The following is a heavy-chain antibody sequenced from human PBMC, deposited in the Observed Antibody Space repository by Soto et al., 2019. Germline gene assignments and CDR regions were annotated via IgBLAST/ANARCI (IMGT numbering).Heavy chain of an antibody. CDR2: IRGSGGST. J-gene: IGHJ4*02. CDR3: AKDSGAGADDY. D-gene: IGHD1-26*01. Sequence: VQLLESGGDLVQPGGSLRLSCAASGFTFSSYAMNWVRQAPGKGLEWISAIRGSGGSTYYADSVKGRFTVSRDNSKNMLYLQMNSLRAEDTAVYYCAKDSGAGADDYWGQGTLVTVSS. CDR1: GFTFSSYA. V-gene: IGHV3-23*01.